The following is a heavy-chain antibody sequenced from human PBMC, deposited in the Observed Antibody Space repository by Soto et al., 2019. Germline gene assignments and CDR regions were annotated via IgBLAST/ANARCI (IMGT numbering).Heavy chain of an antibody. CDR2: TSHSGSSI. Sequence: QVQLVESGGGLVKPGGSLRLSCGASGFTFSDYYMSWLRQAPGKGLEWVSYTSHSGSSIYYADAVKGRFTIARDNAKNSLYLQMNILTAEDPAMYYCARHSGSSGYYLHCGPRTLVTVSS. CDR1: GFTFSDYY. CDR3: ARHSGSSGYYLH. D-gene: IGHD3-22*01. V-gene: IGHV3-11*01. J-gene: IGHJ4*02.